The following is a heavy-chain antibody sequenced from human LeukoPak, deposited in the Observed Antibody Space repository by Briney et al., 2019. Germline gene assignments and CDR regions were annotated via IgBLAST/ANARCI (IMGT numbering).Heavy chain of an antibody. J-gene: IGHJ4*02. Sequence: TGGSLRLSCAASGFTFSSYGMHWVRQAPGKGLEWVAVISYDGSNKYYADSVKGRFTISRDNSKNTLYLQMNSLRAEDTAVYYCAKGPRSGSYSDYWGQGTLVTVSS. CDR3: AKGPRSGSYSDY. CDR1: GFTFSSYG. V-gene: IGHV3-30*18. D-gene: IGHD1-26*01. CDR2: ISYDGSNK.